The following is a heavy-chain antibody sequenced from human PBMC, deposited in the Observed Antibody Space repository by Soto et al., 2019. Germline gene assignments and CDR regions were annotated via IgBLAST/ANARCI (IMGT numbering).Heavy chain of an antibody. D-gene: IGHD6-13*01. CDR1: GFTFSSYG. CDR2: ISYDGSNK. J-gene: IGHJ4*02. CDR3: AKDWGVGQQLAHPIDY. V-gene: IGHV3-30*18. Sequence: GGSLRLSCAGSGFTFSSYGMHWVRQAPGKGLEWVAVISYDGSNKYYADSVKGRFTISRDNSKNTLYLQMNSLRAEDTAVYYCAKDWGVGQQLAHPIDYWGQGTLVTVSS.